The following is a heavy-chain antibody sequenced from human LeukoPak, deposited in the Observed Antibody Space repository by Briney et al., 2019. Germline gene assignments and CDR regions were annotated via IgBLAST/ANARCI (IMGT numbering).Heavy chain of an antibody. Sequence: KASETLSLTCTASGGSIGSYYWSWIRQPAGKGLEWIGRIYTSGSTNYNPSLKSRVTMSVDTSKNQFSLKLSSVTAADTAVYYCAASGTLLWFGELWYWGQGTLVTISS. D-gene: IGHD3-10*01. CDR2: IYTSGST. V-gene: IGHV4-4*07. CDR1: GGSIGSYY. CDR3: AASGTLLWFGELWY. J-gene: IGHJ4*02.